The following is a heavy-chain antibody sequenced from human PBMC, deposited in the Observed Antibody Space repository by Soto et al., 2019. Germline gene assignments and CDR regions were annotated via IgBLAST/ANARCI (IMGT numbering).Heavy chain of an antibody. CDR1: GGSISSGGYY. V-gene: IGHV4-31*03. D-gene: IGHD2-21*01. CDR3: AASCVGCGGFNYYGMDV. Sequence: QVQLQESGPGLVKPSQTLSLTCTVSGGSISSGGYYWNWIRQHPGKGLEWIGYIYYSGTTYYNPSLKSRVTISVDTSKNQFSLKLSSVTAADTSVYYYAASCVGCGGFNYYGMDVWGQGTTVTVSS. CDR2: IYYSGTT. J-gene: IGHJ6*02.